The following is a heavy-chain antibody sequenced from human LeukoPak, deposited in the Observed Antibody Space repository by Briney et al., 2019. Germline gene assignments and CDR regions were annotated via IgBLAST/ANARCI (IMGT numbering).Heavy chain of an antibody. Sequence: PSETLSLTCTVSGGSVSSGSYYWSWIRQPPGKGLEWIGYMYYSGSTNYNPSLKSRVTISVDTSKNQFSLKLSSVTAADTAVYYCARVRDSSGWCGGDYWGQGTLVTVAS. CDR3: ARVRDSSGWCGGDY. CDR1: GGSVSSGSYY. V-gene: IGHV4-61*01. D-gene: IGHD6-19*01. J-gene: IGHJ4*02. CDR2: MYYSGST.